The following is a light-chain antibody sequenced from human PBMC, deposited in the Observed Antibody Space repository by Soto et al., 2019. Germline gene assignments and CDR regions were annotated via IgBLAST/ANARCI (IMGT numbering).Light chain of an antibody. V-gene: IGKV4-1*01. CDR3: QQYLGIPPI. Sequence: DIVMTQSPDSLAVSLGERATRNCKSSQSGLYSSNNKNYVAWYQQKPGQPPKLLIYWASTRESGVPDRSGGSGTGADLTLSISSLQAEYVAFSCQQYLGIPPILGESTKLEIK. CDR2: WAS. J-gene: IGKJ2*01. CDR1: QSGLYSSNNKNY.